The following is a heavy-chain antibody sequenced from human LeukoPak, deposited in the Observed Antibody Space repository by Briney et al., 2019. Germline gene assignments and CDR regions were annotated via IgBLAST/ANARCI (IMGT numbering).Heavy chain of an antibody. CDR1: GGSFSGYY. CDR3: ATDHYGDYDYYYYMDV. J-gene: IGHJ6*03. CDR2: INHSGST. Sequence: SETLSLTCAVYGGSFSGYYWSWIRQPPGKGLEWIGEINHSGSTNYNPSLKSRVTISVDTSKNQLSLKLSSVTAADTAVYYCATDHYGDYDYYYYMDVWGKGTTVTVSS. V-gene: IGHV4-34*01. D-gene: IGHD4-17*01.